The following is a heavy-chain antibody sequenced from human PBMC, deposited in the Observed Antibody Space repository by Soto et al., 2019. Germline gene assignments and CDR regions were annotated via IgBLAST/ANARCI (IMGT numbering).Heavy chain of an antibody. D-gene: IGHD2-15*01. CDR1: GFTFSNYA. CDR3: ERDSPNDCSGATCYQDLGD. CDR2: TSSDERRT. Sequence: QVQLVESGGGVVQPGRSLRLSCVASGFTFSNYAMHWVRQTPGKGLEWVAGTSSDERRTFYADSVKGRFTVSRDNSKNTLYMQMNSLRAEDTALYYCERDSPNDCSGATCYQDLGDWGRVTLVTVSS. J-gene: IGHJ4*02. V-gene: IGHV3-30*04.